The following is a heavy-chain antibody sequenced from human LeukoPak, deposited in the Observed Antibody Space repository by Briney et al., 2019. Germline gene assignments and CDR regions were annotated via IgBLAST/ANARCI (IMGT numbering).Heavy chain of an antibody. CDR1: GFTFSSYS. CDR3: ARDSHYYDSSGYYDSPRWYFDL. CDR2: ISSISSYI. V-gene: IGHV3-21*01. D-gene: IGHD3-22*01. J-gene: IGHJ2*01. Sequence: GGSLRLSCAASGFTFSSYSMNWVRQAPGKGLEWVSSISSISSYIYYADSVKGRFTISRDNAKNSLYLQMNSLRAEDTAVYYCARDSHYYDSSGYYDSPRWYFDLWGRGTLVTVSS.